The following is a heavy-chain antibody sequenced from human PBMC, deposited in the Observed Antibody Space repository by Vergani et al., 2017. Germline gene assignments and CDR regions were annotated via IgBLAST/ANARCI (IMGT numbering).Heavy chain of an antibody. CDR2: ISYDGSNK. Sequence: QEQLLQSGGGVVQPGGSLRLSCAASGFTFSSYAMHWVRQAPGKGLEWVAVISYDGSNKYYADSVKGRFTISRDNSKNTLYLQMNSLRAEDTAVYYCARAAARRGGYYYYYMDVWGKGTTVTVSS. J-gene: IGHJ6*03. V-gene: IGHV3-30-3*01. CDR3: ARAAARRGGYYYYYMDV. CDR1: GFTFSSYA. D-gene: IGHD6-6*01.